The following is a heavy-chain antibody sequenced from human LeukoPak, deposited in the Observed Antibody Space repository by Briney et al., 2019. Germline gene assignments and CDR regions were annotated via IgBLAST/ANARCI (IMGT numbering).Heavy chain of an antibody. J-gene: IGHJ5*02. CDR1: GFTVSSNY. CDR3: AKARPEGSWPSNWFDP. Sequence: GGSLRLSCAASGFTVSSNYMSWVRQAPGKGLEWVSVISDSGGRTYYADSVKGRFTISRDNSKNTLHLQMNSLRAEDTAVYYCAKARPEGSWPSNWFDPWGQGTLVTVSS. CDR2: ISDSGGRT. V-gene: IGHV3-23*01.